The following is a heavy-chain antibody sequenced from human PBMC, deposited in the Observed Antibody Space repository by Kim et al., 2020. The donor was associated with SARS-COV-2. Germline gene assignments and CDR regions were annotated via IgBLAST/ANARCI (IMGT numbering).Heavy chain of an antibody. V-gene: IGHV3-48*03. Sequence: GGSLRLSCAASGFTFSSYEMNWVRQAPGKGLEWVSYISSSGSTIYYADSVKGRFTISRDNAKNSLYLQMNSLRAEDTAVYYCARGGSYYYYGSGYNWFDPWGQGTLVTVSS. CDR1: GFTFSSYE. J-gene: IGHJ5*02. CDR3: ARGGSYYYYGSGYNWFDP. D-gene: IGHD3-10*01. CDR2: ISSSGSTI.